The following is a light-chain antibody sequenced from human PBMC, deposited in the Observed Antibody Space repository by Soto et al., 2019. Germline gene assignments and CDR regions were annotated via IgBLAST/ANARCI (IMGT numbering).Light chain of an antibody. J-gene: IGKJ1*01. V-gene: IGKV1-5*01. Sequence: DIQMTQSPSILSASVGDRVTITCRASESISTWSAWYQQKPGKAPKLLIYDASSLEPGVPSTFSGSGSGTEFTLTISSLQPDDFATYYCQQYNSLWAFGHGTKVDIK. CDR3: QQYNSLWA. CDR1: ESISTW. CDR2: DAS.